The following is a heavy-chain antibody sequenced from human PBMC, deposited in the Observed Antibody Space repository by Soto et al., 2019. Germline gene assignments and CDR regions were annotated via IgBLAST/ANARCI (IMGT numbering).Heavy chain of an antibody. Sequence: PGGSLRLSCAASGFTFSSYDMHWVRQATGKGLEWLSAIGTAGDPYYPGSVRGRFTISRENAKNSLYLQMNSLRAGDTAVYYCASGASSSYYYYGMDVWVQGTMVGVSS. CDR1: GFTFSSYD. CDR2: IGTAGDP. CDR3: ASGASSSYYYYGMDV. V-gene: IGHV3-13*05. D-gene: IGHD6-13*01. J-gene: IGHJ6*02.